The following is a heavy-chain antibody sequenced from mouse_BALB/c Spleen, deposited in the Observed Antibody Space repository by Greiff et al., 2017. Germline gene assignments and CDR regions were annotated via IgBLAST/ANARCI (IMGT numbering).Heavy chain of an antibody. D-gene: IGHD1-1*01. CDR2: INPSTGYT. CDR1: GYSFTSYW. J-gene: IGHJ3*01. CDR3: APSYYGSSGFAY. V-gene: IGHV1-4*01. Sequence: QVQLQQPGAELVRPGASVKLSCKASGYSFTSYWMHWVKQRPGQGLEWIGYINPSTGYTEYNQKFKDKATLTADKSSSTAYMQLSSLTSEDSAVYYCAPSYYGSSGFAYGGQGTLVTVSA.